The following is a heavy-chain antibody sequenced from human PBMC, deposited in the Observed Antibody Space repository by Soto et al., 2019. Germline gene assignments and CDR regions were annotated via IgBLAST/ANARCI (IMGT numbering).Heavy chain of an antibody. CDR1: GGSISSSSYY. CDR3: ATLAQYYYDSSGYYYSNFDY. J-gene: IGHJ4*02. CDR2: IYYSGST. D-gene: IGHD3-22*01. Sequence: QLQLQESGPGLVKPSETLSLTCTVSGGSISSSSYYWGWIRQPPGKGLEWIGSIYYSGSTYYNPSLKSRVTISVDTSKNQFSLKLSSVTAADTAVYYCATLAQYYYDSSGYYYSNFDYWGQGTLVTVSS. V-gene: IGHV4-39*01.